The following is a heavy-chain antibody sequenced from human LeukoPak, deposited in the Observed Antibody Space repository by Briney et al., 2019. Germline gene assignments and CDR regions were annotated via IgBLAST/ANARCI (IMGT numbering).Heavy chain of an antibody. CDR3: ARDGGDYGSGSYRNWFDP. V-gene: IGHV4-4*02. CDR2: IYHSGST. J-gene: IGHJ5*02. D-gene: IGHD3-10*01. CDR1: GGSISSSNW. Sequence: PSETLSLTCAVPGGSISSSNWWSWVRQPPGKGLEWIGEIYHSGSTNYNPSLKSRVTISVDKSKNQFSLKLSSVTAADTAVYYCARDGGDYGSGSYRNWFDPWGQGTLVTVSS.